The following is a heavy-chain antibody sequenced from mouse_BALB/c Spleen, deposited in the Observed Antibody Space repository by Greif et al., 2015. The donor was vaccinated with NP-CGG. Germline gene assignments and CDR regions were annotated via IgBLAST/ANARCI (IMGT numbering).Heavy chain of an antibody. Sequence: QVQLQQSGSVLVRPGASVKLSCKASGYTFTSSWMHWAKQRPGQGLGWIGEIHPSSGNTNYNEMFKGKATLTVDTSSSTAYVDLSSLTSEDSAVYYCSKSGDYDNSFDYWGQGTTLTVSS. CDR3: SKSGDYDNSFDY. V-gene: IGHV1S130*01. CDR2: IHPSSGNT. J-gene: IGHJ2*01. CDR1: GYTFTSSW. D-gene: IGHD2-4*01.